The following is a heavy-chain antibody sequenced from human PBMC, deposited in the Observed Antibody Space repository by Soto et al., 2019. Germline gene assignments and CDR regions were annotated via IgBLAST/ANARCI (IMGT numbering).Heavy chain of an antibody. D-gene: IGHD6-13*01. CDR2: IYPGDSDT. V-gene: IGHV5-51*01. CDR1: GYSFTSYW. Sequence: GESLKISCKGSGYSFTSYWIGWVRQMPGKGLEWMGIIYPGDSDTRYSPSFQGQVTISADKSISTAYLQWSSLKASDTAMYYCARRIAAAGTYYYYGMDVWGQGTTVTVSS. J-gene: IGHJ6*02. CDR3: ARRIAAAGTYYYYGMDV.